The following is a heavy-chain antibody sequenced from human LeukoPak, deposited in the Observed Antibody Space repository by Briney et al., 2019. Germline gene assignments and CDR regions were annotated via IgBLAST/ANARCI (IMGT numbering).Heavy chain of an antibody. J-gene: IGHJ5*02. D-gene: IGHD1-26*01. CDR3: ARGGVGATTYVWFDP. V-gene: IGHV1-46*01. Sequence: ASVKVSCKASGYTFTNYYIHWVRQAPGQGLECMGIINPSGGSTSYAQKFQGRVTMTRDMSTNTVYMELSSLRSEDTAVYYCARGGVGATTYVWFDPWGQGTLVTVSS. CDR2: INPSGGST. CDR1: GYTFTNYY.